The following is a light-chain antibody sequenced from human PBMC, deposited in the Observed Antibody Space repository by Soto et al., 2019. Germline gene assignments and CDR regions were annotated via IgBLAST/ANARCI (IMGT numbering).Light chain of an antibody. V-gene: IGKV1-39*01. CDR1: QSISTY. CDR3: QQSYSSPRT. CDR2: ATS. Sequence: DIQMTQSPYSLSASVGERVTITCRASQSISTYLNWYQQKPGKAPQVLIYATSNLQSGVPSRFSGSGSGTDFTLTINSLQPEDFATYHCQQSYSSPRTFGQGTKVDI. J-gene: IGKJ1*01.